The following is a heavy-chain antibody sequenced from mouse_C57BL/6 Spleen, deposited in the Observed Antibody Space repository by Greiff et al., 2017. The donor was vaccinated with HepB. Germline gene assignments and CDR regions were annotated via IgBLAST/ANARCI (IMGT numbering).Heavy chain of an antibody. V-gene: IGHV5-9-1*02. J-gene: IGHJ1*03. D-gene: IGHD1-1*01. CDR3: TRDKDYGSSWYFDF. CDR1: GFTFSSYA. CDR2: ISSGGDYI. Sequence: EVQRVESGEGLVKPGGSLKLSCAASGFTFSSYAMSWVRQTPEKRLEWVAYISSGGDYIYYADTVKGRFTISRDNARNTLYLQMSSLKSEETAMYYCTRDKDYGSSWYFDFWGTGTTVTVSS.